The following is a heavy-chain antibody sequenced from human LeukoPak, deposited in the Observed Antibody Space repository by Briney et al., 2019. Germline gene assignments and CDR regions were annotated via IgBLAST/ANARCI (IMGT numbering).Heavy chain of an antibody. Sequence: GGSLRLSCAASGFTFSRYGMHWVRQTPDKGLEWVAVISLDGSNKYYAESLKGRFTISRDNSKNALYLQMNSLRAEDTAVYYCAKDQEHCSSTSCYTIYYYYGMDVWGQGTTVIVSS. J-gene: IGHJ6*02. D-gene: IGHD2-2*02. V-gene: IGHV3-30*18. CDR3: AKDQEHCSSTSCYTIYYYYGMDV. CDR2: ISLDGSNK. CDR1: GFTFSRYG.